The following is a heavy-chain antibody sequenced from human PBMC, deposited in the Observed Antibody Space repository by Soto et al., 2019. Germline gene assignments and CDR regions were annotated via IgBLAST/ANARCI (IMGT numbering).Heavy chain of an antibody. CDR3: ASGSIDTIFAGYYYYYGMDV. CDR2: INAGNGNT. Sequence: VASVKVSCKASGYTFTSYAMHWVRQAPGQRLEWMGWINAGNGNTKYSQKFQGRVTITRDTSASTAYMELSSLRSEDTAVYYCASGSIDTIFAGYYYYYGMDVWGQGTTVTVSS. V-gene: IGHV1-3*01. CDR1: GYTFTSYA. J-gene: IGHJ6*02. D-gene: IGHD3-3*01.